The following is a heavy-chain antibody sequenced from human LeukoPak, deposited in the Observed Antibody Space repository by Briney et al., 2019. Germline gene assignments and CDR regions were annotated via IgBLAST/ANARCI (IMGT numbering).Heavy chain of an antibody. V-gene: IGHV4-31*03. CDR3: ARDSSAAATPHIDY. D-gene: IGHD2-15*01. CDR2: IYYSGST. J-gene: IGHJ4*02. Sequence: SSQTLSLTCTVSGGSISSGDYYWNWLRQHPGKGLEWVGYIYYSGSTSYNPSLKSRVTISVDTSKNQFSLKLSSVTAADTAVYYCARDSSAAATPHIDYWGQGTLVTVSS. CDR1: GGSISSGDYY.